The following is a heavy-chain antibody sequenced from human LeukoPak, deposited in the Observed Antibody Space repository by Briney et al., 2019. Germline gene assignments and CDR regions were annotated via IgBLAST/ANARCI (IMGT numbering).Heavy chain of an antibody. Sequence: PGGSLRLSCTASGFTFDDYAMHWVRQAPGKGLEWVSGISWNSGSVDYADSVKGRFTISRDNAKNSLYLQMNSLRAEDTALYCCVKEGGSGSPYDAFNVWGQGTMVTVSS. V-gene: IGHV3-9*01. J-gene: IGHJ3*01. CDR1: GFTFDDYA. CDR2: ISWNSGSV. CDR3: VKEGGSGSPYDAFNV. D-gene: IGHD2-15*01.